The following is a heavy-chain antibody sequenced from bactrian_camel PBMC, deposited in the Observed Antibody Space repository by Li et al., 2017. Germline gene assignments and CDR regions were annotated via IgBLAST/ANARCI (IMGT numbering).Heavy chain of an antibody. CDR2: IYTGSGNT. D-gene: IGHD7*01. CDR3: AAVSCPRGVVVAAADQYEH. V-gene: IGHV3S1*01. Sequence: QVQLVESGGGSVQAGGSLRLSCAASGYTYNRNCMAWFRQAPGKEREGVARIYTGSGNTYYADSVKGRFTISRDNAENTVYLQMNSLQPEDTGVYSCAAVSCPRGVVVAAADQYEHWGQGTQVTVS. J-gene: IGHJ4*01. CDR1: GYTYNRNC.